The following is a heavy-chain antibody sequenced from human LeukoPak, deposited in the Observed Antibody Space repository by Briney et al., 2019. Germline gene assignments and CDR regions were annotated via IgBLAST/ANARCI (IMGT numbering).Heavy chain of an antibody. CDR2: VSPSDSDT. V-gene: IGHV5-51*01. D-gene: IGHD1-1*01. CDR1: RYTFTNFW. Sequence: GESLKISCEGSRYTFTNFWIGWVRQMPGKGLEWMRIVSPSDSDTRYSPSFQGQVTISADKSITTAYLQWSSLKASDTATYYCVRQPRVHTPDFWGQGTLVTDSS. CDR3: VRQPRVHTPDF. J-gene: IGHJ4*02.